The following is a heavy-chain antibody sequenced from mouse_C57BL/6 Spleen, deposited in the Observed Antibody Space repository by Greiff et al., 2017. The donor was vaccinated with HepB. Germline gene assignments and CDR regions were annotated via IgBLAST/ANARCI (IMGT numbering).Heavy chain of an antibody. V-gene: IGHV1-82*01. CDR3: ARREVRYWYFDV. Sequence: QVQLKQSGPELVKPGASVKISCKASGYAFSSSWMNWVKQRPGKGLEWIGRIYPGDGDTNYNGKFKGKATLTADKSSSTAYMQLSSLTSEDSAVYFCARREVRYWYFDVWGTGTTVTVSS. D-gene: IGHD2-14*01. J-gene: IGHJ1*03. CDR1: GYAFSSSW. CDR2: IYPGDGDT.